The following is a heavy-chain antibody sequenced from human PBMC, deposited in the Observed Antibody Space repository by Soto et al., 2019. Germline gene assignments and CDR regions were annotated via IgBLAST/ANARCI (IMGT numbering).Heavy chain of an antibody. CDR2: INSDGSST. J-gene: IGHJ6*02. Sequence: GGSLRLSCAASGFTFSSYWMYWVRQAPGKGLVWVSRINSDGSSTSYADSVKGRFTISGDNAKNTLYLQMNSLRAEDTAVYYCAREGWELLKYYYGMDVWSQGTTVTVSS. V-gene: IGHV3-74*01. D-gene: IGHD1-26*01. CDR1: GFTFSSYW. CDR3: AREGWELLKYYYGMDV.